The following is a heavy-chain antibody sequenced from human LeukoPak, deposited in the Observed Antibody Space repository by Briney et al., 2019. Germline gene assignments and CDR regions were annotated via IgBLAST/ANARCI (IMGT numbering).Heavy chain of an antibody. CDR3: ARGRCSSTSCFFDY. CDR1: GFTFSSFG. Sequence: GGSLRLSCAASGFTFSSFGMHWVRQAPGKGLEWVAVISYDGTNKYYADSVKGRFTISRDNSKNTLNLQMNSLRAEDTAVYYCARGRCSSTSCFFDYWGQGTLVTVSS. CDR2: ISYDGTNK. D-gene: IGHD2-2*01. J-gene: IGHJ4*02. V-gene: IGHV3-30*03.